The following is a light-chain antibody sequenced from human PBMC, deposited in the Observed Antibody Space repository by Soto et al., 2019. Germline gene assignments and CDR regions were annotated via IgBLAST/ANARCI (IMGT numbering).Light chain of an antibody. J-gene: IGLJ3*02. CDR1: NSNIGSKT. Sequence: QSVLTQPPSASGTPGQRVTISCSGSNSNIGSKTVNWYQQVPGTAPKLLIYANNQRPSGVPDRFSVSKSGTSASLAIGGLQSEDEADYYCASWDDSLKGWVFGGGTKLTVL. CDR2: ANN. CDR3: ASWDDSLKGWV. V-gene: IGLV1-44*01.